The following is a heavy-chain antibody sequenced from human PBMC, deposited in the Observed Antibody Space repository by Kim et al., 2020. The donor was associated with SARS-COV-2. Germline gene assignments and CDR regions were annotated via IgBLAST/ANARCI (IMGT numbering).Heavy chain of an antibody. D-gene: IGHD5-12*01. CDR3: AREIDGYKDYYYYGMDV. V-gene: IGHV3-33*01. J-gene: IGHJ6*02. CDR2: IWYDGSNK. CDR1: GFTFSSYG. Sequence: GGSLRLSCAASGFTFSSYGMHWVRQAPGKGLEWVAVIWYDGSNKYYADSVKGRFTISRDNSKNTLYLQMNSLRAEDTAVYYCAREIDGYKDYYYYGMDVWGQGTTVTVSS.